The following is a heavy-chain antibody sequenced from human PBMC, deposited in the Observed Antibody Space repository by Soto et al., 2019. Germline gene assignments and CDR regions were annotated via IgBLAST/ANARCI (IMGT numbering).Heavy chain of an antibody. CDR2: ISGSGST. J-gene: IGHJ5*02. CDR1: GFTFSDYG. CDR3: AKDYLRWAQP. V-gene: IGHV3-23*01. D-gene: IGHD1-26*01. Sequence: GGSLRLSCAASGFTFSDYGMSWVRQAPGKGLEWVSAISGSGSTFYADSVKGRFTISRDNSKNTLFLQMNSLRAQDTAVYYCAKDYLRWAQPWRQGTLVTVSS.